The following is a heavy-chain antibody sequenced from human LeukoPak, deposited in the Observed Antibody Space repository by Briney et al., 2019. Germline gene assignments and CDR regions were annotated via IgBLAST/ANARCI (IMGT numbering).Heavy chain of an antibody. V-gene: IGHV3-53*01. D-gene: IGHD3-22*01. Sequence: GGSLRLSCAASGFTVSSNYMSWVRQAPGKGLEWVSVIYSGGSTYYADSAKGRFTISRDNSKNTLYVQVNSLGTEDTAAYYCAKGSYYDSSGSFYFDYWGQGTLVTVSS. CDR3: AKGSYYDSSGSFYFDY. J-gene: IGHJ4*02. CDR2: IYSGGST. CDR1: GFTVSSNY.